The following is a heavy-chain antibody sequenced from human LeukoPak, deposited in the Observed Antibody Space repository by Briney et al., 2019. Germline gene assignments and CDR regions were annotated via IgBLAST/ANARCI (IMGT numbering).Heavy chain of an antibody. CDR2: ISSSSSYI. CDR1: GFTFSSYS. CDR3: VRACGGDCYLADY. Sequence: GGSLRLSCVASGFTFSSYSMSWVRQAPGKGLEWVSSISSSSSYIYYADSVKGRFTISRDYAKNSLYLQMNSLRAEDTAVYYCVRACGGDCYLADYWGQGTLVTVSS. D-gene: IGHD2-21*02. J-gene: IGHJ4*02. V-gene: IGHV3-21*01.